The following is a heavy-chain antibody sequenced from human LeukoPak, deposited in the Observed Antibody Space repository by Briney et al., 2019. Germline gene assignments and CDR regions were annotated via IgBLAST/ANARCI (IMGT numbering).Heavy chain of an antibody. J-gene: IGHJ4*02. CDR2: INHSGST. Sequence: SETLSLTCAVYGGSFRGYYWSWIRQPPGKGLEWIGEINHSGSTNYNPSLKSRVTISVDTSKNQFSLKLSSVTAADTAVYYCARGPRRRYCTNGVCYFDYWGQGTLVTVSS. CDR3: ARGPRRRYCTNGVCYFDY. D-gene: IGHD2-8*01. CDR1: GGSFRGYY. V-gene: IGHV4-34*01.